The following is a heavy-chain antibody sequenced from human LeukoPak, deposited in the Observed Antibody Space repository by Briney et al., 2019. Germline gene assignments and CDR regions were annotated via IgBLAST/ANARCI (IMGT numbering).Heavy chain of an antibody. CDR3: ARHNMDLSDFDF. D-gene: IGHD3-3*01. Sequence: PSETLPLTCNVSGDSISSSNYYWAWIRQPPGKGLEWIGNIYSSGTTHFSPSLRSRLTMSADNSKNRLFLKMISVTAADTAVYYCARHNMDLSDFDFWGQGTLVTVSS. CDR2: IYSSGTT. CDR1: GDSISSSNYY. V-gene: IGHV4-39*01. J-gene: IGHJ4*02.